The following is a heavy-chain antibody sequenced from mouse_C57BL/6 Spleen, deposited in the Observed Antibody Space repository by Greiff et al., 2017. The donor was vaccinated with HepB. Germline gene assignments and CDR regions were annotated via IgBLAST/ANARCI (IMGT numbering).Heavy chain of an antibody. CDR2: ISNGGGST. J-gene: IGHJ4*01. CDR3: ARQEGSATVVGYAMDY. D-gene: IGHD1-1*01. CDR1: GFTFSDYY. V-gene: IGHV5-12*01. Sequence: EVKLEESGGGLVQPGGSLKLSCAASGFTFSDYYMYWVRQTPEKRLEWVAYISNGGGSTYYPDTVKGRFTISRDNAKNTLYLQMSRLKSEDTAMYYCARQEGSATVVGYAMDYWGQGTSVTVSS.